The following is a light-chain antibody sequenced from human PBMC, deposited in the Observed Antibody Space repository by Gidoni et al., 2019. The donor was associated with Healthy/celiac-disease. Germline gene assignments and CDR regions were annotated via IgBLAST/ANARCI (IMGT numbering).Light chain of an antibody. J-gene: IGKJ3*01. CDR1: QGISSV. CDR2: DAS. CDR3: QQFNNYRFT. V-gene: IGKV1D-13*01. Sequence: AIQFIQSPSSLSASVGDRVTITCRASQGISSVLAWYQQKPGKAPKLLIYDASSLESGVPSRFSGSGSGTDFTLTISSLQPEDFATYYCQQFNNYRFTFGPGTKVDIK.